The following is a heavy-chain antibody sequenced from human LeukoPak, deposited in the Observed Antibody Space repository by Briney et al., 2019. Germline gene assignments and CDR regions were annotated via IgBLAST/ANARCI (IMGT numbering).Heavy chain of an antibody. D-gene: IGHD2-15*01. CDR3: ARLGYCSGGSCYAHAPYYYYYYMDV. Sequence: KPSETLSLTCTVSGGSISSYYWSWIRQPPGKGLEWIGYIYYSGSTNYNPSLKSRVTISVDTSKNQFSLKLSSVTAADTAVSYCARLGYCSGGSCYAHAPYYYYYYMDVWGKGTTVTVSS. CDR1: GGSISSYY. J-gene: IGHJ6*03. CDR2: IYYSGST. V-gene: IGHV4-59*01.